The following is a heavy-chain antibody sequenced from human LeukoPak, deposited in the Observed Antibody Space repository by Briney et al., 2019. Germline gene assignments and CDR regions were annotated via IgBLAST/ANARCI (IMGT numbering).Heavy chain of an antibody. J-gene: IGHJ3*02. CDR2: IYYSGST. V-gene: IGHV4-30-4*08. CDR3: ASGPYGSGPGDAFDI. CDR1: GGSISSGDYY. D-gene: IGHD3-10*01. Sequence: SETLSLTCTVSGGSISSGDYYWSWVRQPPGKGLEWIGYIYYSGSTYYNPSLKSRVTISVDTSKNQFSLKLSSVTAADTAVYYCASGPYGSGPGDAFDIWGQGTMVTVSS.